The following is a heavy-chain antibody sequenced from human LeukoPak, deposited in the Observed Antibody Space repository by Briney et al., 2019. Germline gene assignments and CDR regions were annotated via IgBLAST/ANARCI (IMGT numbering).Heavy chain of an antibody. Sequence: GGSLRLSCAASGFTSSSYSMNWVRQAPGKGLEWVSSISSSSSYIYYADSVKGRFTISRDNAKNSLYLQMNSLRAEDTAVYYCAREGTRDFDWQNHAFDIWGQGTMVTVSS. J-gene: IGHJ3*02. D-gene: IGHD3-9*01. V-gene: IGHV3-21*01. CDR1: GFTSSSYS. CDR3: AREGTRDFDWQNHAFDI. CDR2: ISSSSSYI.